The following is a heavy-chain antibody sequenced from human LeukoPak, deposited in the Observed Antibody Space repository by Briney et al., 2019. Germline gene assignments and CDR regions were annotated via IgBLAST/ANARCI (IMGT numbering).Heavy chain of an antibody. V-gene: IGHV4-59*08. J-gene: IGHJ3*02. D-gene: IGHD4-17*01. CDR3: ARLDPYYGDYAAFDI. CDR2: IYYSGST. CDR1: GGSISSYY. Sequence: PSETLSLTCTVSGGSISSYYWSWIRQPPGKGLEWIGYIYYSGSTNYNPSLKSRVTISVDTSENQFSLKLSSVTAADTAVYYCARLDPYYGDYAAFDIWGQGTMVTVSS.